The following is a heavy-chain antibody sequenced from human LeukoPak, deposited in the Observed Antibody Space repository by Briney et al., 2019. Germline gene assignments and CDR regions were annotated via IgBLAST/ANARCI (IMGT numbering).Heavy chain of an antibody. CDR2: ISYDGSNK. CDR3: AKEVRGMHV. Sequence: GRSLRLSCAASGFTFSSYGMHWVRQAPGKGLEWVAVISYDGSNKYYADSVKGRFTISRDNSKNTLYLQMNSLRAEDTAVYYCAKEVRGMHVWGQGTTDSVSS. J-gene: IGHJ6*02. V-gene: IGHV3-30*18. D-gene: IGHD4-11*01. CDR1: GFTFSSYG.